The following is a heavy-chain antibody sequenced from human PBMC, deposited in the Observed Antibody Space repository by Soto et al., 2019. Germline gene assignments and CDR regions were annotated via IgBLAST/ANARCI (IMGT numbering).Heavy chain of an antibody. CDR2: ISYDGSNK. CDR3: AKDFSGIAAA. Sequence: PGGSLRLSCAASGFTFSSYGMHWVRQAPGKGLEWVAVISYDGSNKYYADSVKGRFTISRDNSKNTLYLQMNSLRAEDTAVYYCAKDFSGIAAAGGQGTLVTVSS. D-gene: IGHD6-13*01. V-gene: IGHV3-30*18. CDR1: GFTFSSYG. J-gene: IGHJ4*02.